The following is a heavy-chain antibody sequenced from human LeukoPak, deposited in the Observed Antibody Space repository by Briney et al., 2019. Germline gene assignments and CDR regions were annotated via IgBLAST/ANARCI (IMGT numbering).Heavy chain of an antibody. CDR1: GGSISSYY. J-gene: IGHJ4*02. CDR2: IYYSGST. CDR3: ARVRVSSGHHPWYFDY. Sequence: PSETLSLTCTVYGGSISSYYWSWVRQSAGKGLEWLGYIYYSGSTDYNPSRKSRVTISVDTSKNQFSLKLSSVTAADTAVYYCARVRVSSGHHPWYFDYWGQGTLVTVTS. D-gene: IGHD3-22*01. V-gene: IGHV4-59*01.